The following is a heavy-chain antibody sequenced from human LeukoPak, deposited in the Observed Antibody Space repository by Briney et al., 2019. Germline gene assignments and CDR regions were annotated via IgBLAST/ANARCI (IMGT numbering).Heavy chain of an antibody. CDR2: MYIRGST. CDR3: ARTAGWSYGFDY. CDR1: GGSISSYY. Sequence: SETLSLTCTVSGGSISSYYWSWIRQPAGKGLEWIGRMYIRGSTNYNPSLRSRVTMSLDTSKNQFSLKLRSVTAADTAVYYCARTAGWSYGFDYWGQGTLVTVSS. D-gene: IGHD5-18*01. V-gene: IGHV4-4*07. J-gene: IGHJ4*02.